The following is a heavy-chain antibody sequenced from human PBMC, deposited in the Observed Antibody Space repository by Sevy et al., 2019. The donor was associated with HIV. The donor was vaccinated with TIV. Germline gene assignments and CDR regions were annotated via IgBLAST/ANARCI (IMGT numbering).Heavy chain of an antibody. Sequence: ASVKVSCKASGYTFTGYYMHWMRQAPGQGLEWMGWINPDSGGPTYAPKFQGRVTLTRDTSISTAYMDLSRLKSDDTAVYYCVRDDRDGYVEYWGQGTLVTVSS. J-gene: IGHJ4*02. CDR3: VRDDRDGYVEY. CDR2: INPDSGGP. V-gene: IGHV1-2*02. CDR1: GYTFTGYY.